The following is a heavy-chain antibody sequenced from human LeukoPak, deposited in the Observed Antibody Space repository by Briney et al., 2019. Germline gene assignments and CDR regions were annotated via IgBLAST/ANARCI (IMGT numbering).Heavy chain of an antibody. CDR3: WGGGWKKPFDY. CDR2: IIPIFGTA. J-gene: IGHJ4*02. Sequence: ASVKVSCKASGGTFSSYAISWVRQAPGQGLEWMGGIIPIFGTANYAQKFQGRVTITADESTSTAYMELSSLRSEDRAVYYCWGGGWKKPFDYWGQGTLVTVSS. V-gene: IGHV1-69*01. D-gene: IGHD2-21*01. CDR1: GGTFSSYA.